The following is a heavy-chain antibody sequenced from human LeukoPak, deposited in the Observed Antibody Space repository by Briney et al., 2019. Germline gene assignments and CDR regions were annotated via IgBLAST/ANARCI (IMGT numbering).Heavy chain of an antibody. CDR2: IYSSRST. Sequence: SETLSLTCNVSGVSISGSSYYWGWIRQPPGKGLEWIGSIYSSRSTYYNSSLKSRVTISIDTSKNQVSLKMSSVTAADTAVYYCAKSGGYGLIDYWGQGTLVTVSS. CDR3: AKSGGYGLIDY. V-gene: IGHV4-39*01. CDR1: GVSISGSSYY. D-gene: IGHD6-25*01. J-gene: IGHJ4*01.